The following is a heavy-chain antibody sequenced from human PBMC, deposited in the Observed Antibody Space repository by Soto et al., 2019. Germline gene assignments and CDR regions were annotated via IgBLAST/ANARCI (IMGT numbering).Heavy chain of an antibody. J-gene: IGHJ4*02. CDR2: IYYSGST. Sequence: SETLSLTCTVSGGSFNSGDYYWSWVRQPPGKGLEWIGYIYYSGSTYYNPSLKSRVTISVDTSKNQFSRKLSSVTAADTAVYFCARADYPGSGSYYVFDYWGQGTLVTVSS. V-gene: IGHV4-30-4*01. CDR3: ARADYPGSGSYYVFDY. D-gene: IGHD3-10*01. CDR1: GGSFNSGDYY.